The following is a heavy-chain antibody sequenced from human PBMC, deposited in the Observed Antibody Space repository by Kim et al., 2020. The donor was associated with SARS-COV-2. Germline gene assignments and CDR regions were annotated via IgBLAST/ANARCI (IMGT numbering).Heavy chain of an antibody. Sequence: GGSLRLSCAASGFTFSSYGMHWVRQAPGKGLEWVAVISYDGSNKYYADSVKGRFTISRDNSKNTLYLQMNSLRAEDTAVYYCAKESSGWYSAGTLDKILASWVDYWGQRTLVTVSS. CDR3: AKESSGWYSAGTLDKILASWVDY. J-gene: IGHJ4*02. D-gene: IGHD6-19*01. CDR2: ISYDGSNK. V-gene: IGHV3-30*18. CDR1: GFTFSSYG.